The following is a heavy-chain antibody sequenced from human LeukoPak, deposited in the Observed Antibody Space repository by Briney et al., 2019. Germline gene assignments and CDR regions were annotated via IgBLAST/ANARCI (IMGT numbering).Heavy chain of an antibody. Sequence: GESLKISCKGSGYRFTTYWIGWVRQMPGKGLEWMGIIYPGDSDIRYSPSFQGQVTISADKSITTAYLQWSSLKASDTAMYYCARASYSGSYYYSYGMDVWGQGTTVTVSS. D-gene: IGHD1-26*01. J-gene: IGHJ6*02. CDR1: GYRFTTYW. V-gene: IGHV5-51*01. CDR2: IYPGDSDI. CDR3: ARASYSGSYYYSYGMDV.